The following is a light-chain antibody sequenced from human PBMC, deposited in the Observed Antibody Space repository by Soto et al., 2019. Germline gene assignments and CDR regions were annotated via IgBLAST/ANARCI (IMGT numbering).Light chain of an antibody. Sequence: EIVVTQTPATLSVSPGERATLSCRASQSVSSNLAWYQQKPGQAPRLLINGASTRATGIPARLSGSGSGTEFSLTISSLQSEDFAVYYCQQYSDWPPTFGQGTKV. CDR1: QSVSSN. CDR3: QQYSDWPPT. V-gene: IGKV3-15*01. J-gene: IGKJ1*01. CDR2: GAS.